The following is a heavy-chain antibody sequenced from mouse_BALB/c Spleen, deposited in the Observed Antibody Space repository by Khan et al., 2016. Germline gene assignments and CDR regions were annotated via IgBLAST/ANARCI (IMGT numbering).Heavy chain of an antibody. Sequence: EVQLQESGGGLVQPKGSLKLSCAASGFTFNTYAMNWVRQAPGKGLEWVARIRSKSNNYATYYADSVKDRFTISRDDSQSMLYLQMNNLKTEDTAMDYCVRQRRYDYVDYWGQGTTLTVSS. CDR3: VRQRRYDYVDY. CDR1: GFTFNTYA. J-gene: IGHJ2*01. V-gene: IGHV10-1*02. CDR2: IRSKSNNYAT. D-gene: IGHD2-14*01.